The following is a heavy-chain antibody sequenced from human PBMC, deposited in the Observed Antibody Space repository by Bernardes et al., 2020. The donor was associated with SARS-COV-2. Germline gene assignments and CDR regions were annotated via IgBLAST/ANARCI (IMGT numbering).Heavy chain of an antibody. V-gene: IGHV1-2*02. CDR2: INPYSGGT. D-gene: IGHD3-3*01. Sequence: ASVKVSCKASGYTFTGYYFHWARQAPGQGLEWMGWINPYSGGTKYAEDFQGRVTMTLDTPITTAYMELTSLRSDDTAVYYCARGAPRFMGDYYYAMDVWGQGTRVTVS. CDR1: GYTFTGYY. J-gene: IGHJ6*02. CDR3: ARGAPRFMGDYYYAMDV.